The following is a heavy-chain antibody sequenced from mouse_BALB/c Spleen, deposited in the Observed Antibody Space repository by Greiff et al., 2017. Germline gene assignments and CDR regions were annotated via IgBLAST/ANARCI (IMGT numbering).Heavy chain of an antibody. D-gene: IGHD2-1*01. J-gene: IGHJ3*01. CDR1: GYTFSSYW. CDR3: ASHYGNYVAY. V-gene: IGHV1-9*01. CDR2: ILPGSGST. Sequence: QVQLQQSGAELMKPGASVKISCKATGYTFSSYWIEWVKQRPGHGLEWIGEILPGSGSTNYNEKFKGKATFTADTSSNTAYMQLSSLTSEDSAVYYCASHYGNYVAYWGQGTLVTVSA.